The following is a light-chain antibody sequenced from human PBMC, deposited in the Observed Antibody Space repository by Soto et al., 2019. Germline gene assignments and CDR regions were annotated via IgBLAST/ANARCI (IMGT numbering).Light chain of an antibody. V-gene: IGKV3-20*01. CDR1: QSVSSSY. CDR2: GAS. Sequence: EIVLTQSPGTLSLSPGERATLSCRASQSVSSSYLAWYQQKPGQAPRLLIYGASSRATGIPDRFSGSGSGTDFTLTISRLEPKDFAVYYCQHYGSSPYTFGQGTKLEIK. J-gene: IGKJ2*01. CDR3: QHYGSSPYT.